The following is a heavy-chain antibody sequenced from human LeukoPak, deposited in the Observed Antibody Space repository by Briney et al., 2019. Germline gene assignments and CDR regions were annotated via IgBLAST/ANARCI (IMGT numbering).Heavy chain of an antibody. V-gene: IGHV1-46*01. CDR2: INPSGGST. CDR1: GYTFTSYY. D-gene: IGHD1-26*01. Sequence: ASVKVSCKASGYTFTSYYMHWVRQAPGQGLEWMGIINPSGGSTSYAQKFQGRVTMTRDTSTSTVYMELSSLRSEDTAMYYCARSIGGSYYYYYMDVWGKGTTVTVSS. CDR3: ARSIGGSYYYYYMDV. J-gene: IGHJ6*03.